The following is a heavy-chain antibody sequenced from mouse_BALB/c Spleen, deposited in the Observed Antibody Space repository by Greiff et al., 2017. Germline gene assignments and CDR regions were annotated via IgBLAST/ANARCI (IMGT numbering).Heavy chain of an antibody. CDR3: AIYGNYESSYAMDY. CDR1: GYSITSGYS. V-gene: IGHV3-1*02. J-gene: IGHJ4*01. Sequence: VQLKESGPDLVKPSQSLSLTCTVTGYSITSGYSWHWIRQFPGNKLEWMGYIHYSGSTNYNPSLKSRIPITRDTSQNQFFLQLNSVTTEDTATYYCAIYGNYESSYAMDYWGQGTSVTVSS. CDR2: IHYSGST. D-gene: IGHD2-1*01.